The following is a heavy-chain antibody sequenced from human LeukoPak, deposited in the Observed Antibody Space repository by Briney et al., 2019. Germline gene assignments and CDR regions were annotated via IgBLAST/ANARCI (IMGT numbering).Heavy chain of an antibody. Sequence: GGSLRLSCAASGFTFSSYGMRWVRQAPGKGLEWVAFIRYDGSNKYYADSVKGRFTISRDNSKNTLYLQMNSLRAEDTAVYYCAKDLNSSGWFKHDAFDIWGQGTMVTVSS. CDR1: GFTFSSYG. CDR3: AKDLNSSGWFKHDAFDI. CDR2: IRYDGSNK. D-gene: IGHD6-19*01. V-gene: IGHV3-30*02. J-gene: IGHJ3*02.